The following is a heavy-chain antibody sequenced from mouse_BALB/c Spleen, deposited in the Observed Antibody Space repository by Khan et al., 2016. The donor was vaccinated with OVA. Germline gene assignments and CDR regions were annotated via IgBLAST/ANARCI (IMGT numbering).Heavy chain of an antibody. Sequence: QVQLKESGPGLVAPSQSLSITCTVSVLSLSNYGVSWVRQPPGKGLEWLGVIWGDGNTNYHSVLKSRLSISKDNSKSQVFLKLNRLQSDDTATYYCAIIYYGYDWFTYWGQGTLVTVSA. V-gene: IGHV2-3*01. J-gene: IGHJ3*01. CDR2: IWGDGNT. D-gene: IGHD2-2*01. CDR1: VLSLSNYG. CDR3: AIIYYGYDWFTY.